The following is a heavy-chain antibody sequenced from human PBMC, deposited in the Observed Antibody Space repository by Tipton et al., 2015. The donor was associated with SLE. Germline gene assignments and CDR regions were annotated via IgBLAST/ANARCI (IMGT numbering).Heavy chain of an antibody. CDR2: INHSGST. Sequence: LRLSCAVYGGSFSGYYWSWIRQPPGKGLEWIGEINHSGSTNYNPSLKSRVTISVDTSKNQFSLKLSSVTAADTAVYYCARGVPGTFDYWGQGTLVTVSS. CDR3: ARGVPGTFDY. D-gene: IGHD6-19*01. J-gene: IGHJ4*02. V-gene: IGHV4-34*01. CDR1: GGSFSGYY.